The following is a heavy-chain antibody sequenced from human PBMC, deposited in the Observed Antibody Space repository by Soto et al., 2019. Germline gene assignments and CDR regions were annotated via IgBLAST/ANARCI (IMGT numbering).Heavy chain of an antibody. CDR3: ARDQGWSGLFDY. CDR1: GFTFSSDS. Sequence: EVQLVESGGGLVKPGGSLRLSCAASGFTFSSDSINWVRQAPGKGLEWVSSISSSSSYIYYADSVKGRFTISRDNANNSLYLQMNSLRAEDTAVYYCARDQGWSGLFDYWGQGTLVTVSS. D-gene: IGHD3-3*01. J-gene: IGHJ4*02. CDR2: ISSSSSYI. V-gene: IGHV3-21*01.